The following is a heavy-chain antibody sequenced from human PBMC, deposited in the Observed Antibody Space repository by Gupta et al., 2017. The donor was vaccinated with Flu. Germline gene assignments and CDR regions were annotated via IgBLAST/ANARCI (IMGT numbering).Heavy chain of an antibody. D-gene: IGHD6-13*01. J-gene: IGHJ4*02. V-gene: IGHV3-30*18. CDR2: ISYDGSNK. CDR3: AKDLGIAAAGTDLDY. Sequence: QVQLVESGGGVVQPGRSLRLSCAASGFTFSSYGMHWVRQAPGKGLEWVAVISYDGSNKYYADSVKGRFTISRDNSKNTLYLQMNSLRAEDTAVYYCAKDLGIAAAGTDLDYWGQGTLVTVSS. CDR1: GFTFSSYG.